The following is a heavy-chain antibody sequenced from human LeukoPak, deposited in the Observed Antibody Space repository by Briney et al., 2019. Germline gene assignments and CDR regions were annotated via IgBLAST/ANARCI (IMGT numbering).Heavy chain of an antibody. J-gene: IGHJ4*02. D-gene: IGHD3-16*02. Sequence: PSETLSLTCAVYGGSFSGYYWSWIRQPPGKGLEWIGEINHSGSTNYNPPLKSRVTISVDTSKNQFSLKLSSVTAADTAVYYCARLYVWGSYRYRGDYWGQGTLVTVSS. CDR2: INHSGST. V-gene: IGHV4-34*01. CDR1: GGSFSGYY. CDR3: ARLYVWGSYRYRGDY.